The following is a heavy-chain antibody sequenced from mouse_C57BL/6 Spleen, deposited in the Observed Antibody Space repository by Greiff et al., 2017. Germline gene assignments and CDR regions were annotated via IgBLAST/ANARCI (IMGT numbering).Heavy chain of an antibody. J-gene: IGHJ2*01. Sequence: QVQLQQSGPELVKPGASVKISCKASGYSFTSYYIHWVKQRPGQGLEWIGWIYPGSGNTKYNEKFKGKATLTPDKSSNTAYLQLSSLTSEDTAIYYCARRGDCSYFDYWGQGTTLTVSS. CDR3: ARRGDCSYFDY. CDR2: IYPGSGNT. V-gene: IGHV1-66*01. CDR1: GYSFTSYY.